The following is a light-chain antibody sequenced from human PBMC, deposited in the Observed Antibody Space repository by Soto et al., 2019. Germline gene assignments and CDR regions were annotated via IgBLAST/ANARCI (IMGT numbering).Light chain of an antibody. CDR2: ASS. V-gene: IGKV1-9*01. CDR3: QQSYSFPLT. CDR1: QGIRTY. J-gene: IGKJ4*01. Sequence: DIQLTQSPSFLSASVEDTVTITCRASQGIRTYLAWYQQKPGKAPKLLINASSTLQSGVPSRFSGSGSGTEFTLTISSLQPEDFATYCCQQSYSFPLTFGGGTKVEI.